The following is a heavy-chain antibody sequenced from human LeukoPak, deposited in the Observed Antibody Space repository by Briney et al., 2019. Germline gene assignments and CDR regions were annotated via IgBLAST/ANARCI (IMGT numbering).Heavy chain of an antibody. J-gene: IGHJ6*02. CDR2: INPNSGGT. V-gene: IGHV1-2*02. CDR3: ARVPFLEWLLNLRGNYYYGMDV. Sequence: GSVKVSCKASGYTFTGYYMHWVRQAPGQGLEWMGWINPNSGGTNYAQKFQGRVTMTRDTSISTAYMELSRLRSDDTAVYYCARVPFLEWLLNLRGNYYYGMDVWGQGTTVTVSS. D-gene: IGHD3-3*01. CDR1: GYTFTGYY.